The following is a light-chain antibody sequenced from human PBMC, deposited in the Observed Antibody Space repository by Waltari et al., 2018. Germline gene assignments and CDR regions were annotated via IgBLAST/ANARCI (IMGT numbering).Light chain of an antibody. CDR3: QVWDGSSDHVV. J-gene: IGLJ3*02. CDR1: NIGTKN. V-gene: IGLV3-21*02. Sequence: SYVLTQSPSVSVAPGQTARITCGGNNIGTKNVHWYQQKPGQAPVLVVYDDSDRPSGIPERFSGSNSENTATLTISRVEAGDEAAYYCQVWDGSSDHVVFGGGTKLTVL. CDR2: DDS.